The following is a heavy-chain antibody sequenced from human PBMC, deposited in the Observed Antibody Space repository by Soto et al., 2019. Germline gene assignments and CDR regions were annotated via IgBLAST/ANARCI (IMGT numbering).Heavy chain of an antibody. CDR2: ISGSGGST. CDR1: GFTFSSYA. J-gene: IGHJ4*02. V-gene: IGHV3-23*01. CDR3: AKGSVVLRFLEWLLVDYFDY. Sequence: PGGSLRLSCAASGFTFSSYAMSWVRQAPGKGLEWVSAISGSGGSTYYADSVKGRFTISRDNSKNTLYLQMNSLRAEDTAVYYCAKGSVVLRFLEWLLVDYFDYWGQGTLVTVSS. D-gene: IGHD3-3*01.